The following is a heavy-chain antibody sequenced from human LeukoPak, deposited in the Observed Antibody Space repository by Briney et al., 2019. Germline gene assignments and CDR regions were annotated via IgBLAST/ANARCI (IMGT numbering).Heavy chain of an antibody. D-gene: IGHD2-21*02. CDR1: ADSTSSTAYY. CDR3: ARRSFCGGDCLWLDS. Sequence: PSETLSLTCSVSADSTSSTAYYWGWIRQPPGKGLEWIGSIYHTGVTYYSPSLKSRVTISVHTSKNQFSLNLISVTAADTAMYYCARRSFCGGDCLWLDSWGRGTLVTVSS. V-gene: IGHV4-39*01. J-gene: IGHJ4*02. CDR2: IYHTGVT.